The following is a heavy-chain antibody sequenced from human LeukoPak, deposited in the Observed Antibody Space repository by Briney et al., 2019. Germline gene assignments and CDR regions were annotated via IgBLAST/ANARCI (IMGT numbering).Heavy chain of an antibody. CDR3: AKQGGSGSGSSGY. V-gene: IGHV3-21*01. J-gene: IGHJ4*02. CDR2: ISSSSSYI. CDR1: GLTFSSYS. Sequence: GGSLRLSCAASGLTFSSYSMNWVRQAPGKGLEWVSSISSSSSYIYYADSVKGRFTISRDNAKNSLYLQMNSLRAEDTAVYYCAKQGGSGSGSSGYWGQGALVTVSS. D-gene: IGHD3-10*01.